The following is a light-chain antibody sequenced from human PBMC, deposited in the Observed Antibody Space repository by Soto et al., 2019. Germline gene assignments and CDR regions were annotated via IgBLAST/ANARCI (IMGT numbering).Light chain of an antibody. CDR3: QQSYSNPYT. Sequence: DTQMTQSPSSLSASVGDRVTITCRASQTISSYLNWYQQKPGNVPKLLIYAASSLQSGVPSRFSGSGSGTDFTLTINSLQPEDFATYYCQQSYSNPYTFGQGTKLEIK. CDR2: AAS. V-gene: IGKV1-39*01. CDR1: QTISSY. J-gene: IGKJ2*01.